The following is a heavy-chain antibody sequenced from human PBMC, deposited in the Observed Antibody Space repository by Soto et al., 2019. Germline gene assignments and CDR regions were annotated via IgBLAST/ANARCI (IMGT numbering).Heavy chain of an antibody. J-gene: IGHJ4*02. D-gene: IGHD3-3*01. Sequence: QVHLVQSGSEVKEPGASLKVSCTASGYTFTDTGIAWVRQAPGQGLEWMGWIRTYNGDANYAQSLQDRLTLTSDTSAWTAYMELRRLRSDDTAVYYCASFSRYDFGTGSTSPRYYFDYWGQGTLVTVSS. V-gene: IGHV1-18*01. CDR1: GYTFTDTG. CDR3: ASFSRYDFGTGSTSPRYYFDY. CDR2: IRTYNGDA.